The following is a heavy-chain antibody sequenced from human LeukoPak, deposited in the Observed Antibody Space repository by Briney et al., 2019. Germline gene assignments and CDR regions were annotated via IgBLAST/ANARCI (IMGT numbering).Heavy chain of an antibody. Sequence: SETLSLACTVSGVSISSYYWSWIRQPPGKGLEWIGSIYYSGSTYYNPSLKSRVTISVDTSKNQFSLKLSSVTAADTAVYYCARGGRGYDILTGYYPGYYFDYWGQGTLVTVSS. D-gene: IGHD3-9*01. CDR2: IYYSGST. CDR3: ARGGRGYDILTGYYPGYYFDY. J-gene: IGHJ4*02. V-gene: IGHV4-39*07. CDR1: GVSISSYY.